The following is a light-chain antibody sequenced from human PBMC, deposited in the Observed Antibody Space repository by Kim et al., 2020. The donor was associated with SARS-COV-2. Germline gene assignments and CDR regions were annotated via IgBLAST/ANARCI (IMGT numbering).Light chain of an antibody. V-gene: IGKV3-11*01. CDR1: QSVDSL. CDR2: AAS. J-gene: IGKJ2*01. Sequence: EIVLTQSPATLSLSPGERAVVSCRASQSVDSLLAWYQQKPGQAPRLLIYAASFRATGIPARFSGSGSGTDFTLTISSLEPEDFAVYYCLQRRNWPNTFGQGTKLEI. CDR3: LQRRNWPNT.